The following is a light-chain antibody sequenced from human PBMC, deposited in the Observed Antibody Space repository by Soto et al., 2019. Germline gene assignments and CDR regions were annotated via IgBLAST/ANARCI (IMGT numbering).Light chain of an antibody. CDR3: QQYETYYT. Sequence: DIQMTQSPSTLSASVGDRVTITCRASQSITTWLAWYQQKPGKAPNLLIYKASNLESRVPSRFSGSGSGTEFTLTISGLQRDDFATYYCQQYETYYTFGQGTKLEIK. J-gene: IGKJ2*01. CDR1: QSITTW. V-gene: IGKV1-5*03. CDR2: KAS.